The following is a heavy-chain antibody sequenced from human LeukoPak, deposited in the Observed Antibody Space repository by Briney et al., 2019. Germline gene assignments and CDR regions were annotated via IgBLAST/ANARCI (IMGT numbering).Heavy chain of an antibody. J-gene: IGHJ4*02. CDR1: GYTFTSYG. V-gene: IGHV1-18*01. D-gene: IGHD2-15*01. Sequence: ASVKVSCEASGYTFTSYGISWVRQAPGQGLEWMGWISAYNGNTNYAQRLQGRVTMTTDTSTSTAYMELRSLRSDDTAVYYCARCTGGGSCYGVRYWGQGTLVTVSS. CDR3: ARCTGGGSCYGVRY. CDR2: ISAYNGNT.